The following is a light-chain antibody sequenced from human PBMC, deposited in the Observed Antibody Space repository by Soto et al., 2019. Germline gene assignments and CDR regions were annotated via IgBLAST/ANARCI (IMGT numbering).Light chain of an antibody. Sequence: DIVMTQSPDSLAVSLGERATINCKSSQSVLSRSNNNNYLAWYQQRPGQPPKPLIYWASTRKPGVPDRFSGSGSGTDFPLTNSSLQAADVAVYYCQQYYSTPYTFGQGTELEIK. CDR1: QSVLSRSNNNNY. V-gene: IGKV4-1*01. CDR2: WAS. J-gene: IGKJ2*01. CDR3: QQYYSTPYT.